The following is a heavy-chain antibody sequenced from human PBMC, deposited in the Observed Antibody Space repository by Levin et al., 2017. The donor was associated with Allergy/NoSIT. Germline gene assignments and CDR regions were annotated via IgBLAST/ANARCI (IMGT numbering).Heavy chain of an antibody. CDR2: IIPIFGTA. V-gene: IGHV1-69*06. Sequence: EASVKVSCKASGGTFNNYAFSWVRQAPGQGLEWMGGIIPIFGTANYAQKFQGRVTITADKSTSTAYMELSSLRSEDTAVYYCATWDSYNYGPLKSWGQGALVTVSS. D-gene: IGHD5-24*01. CDR3: ATWDSYNYGPLKS. J-gene: IGHJ4*02. CDR1: GGTFNNYA.